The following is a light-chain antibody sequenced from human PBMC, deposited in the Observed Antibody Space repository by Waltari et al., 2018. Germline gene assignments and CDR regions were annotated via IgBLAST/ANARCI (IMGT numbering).Light chain of an antibody. V-gene: IGKV1-5*03. CDR1: QSIGSW. J-gene: IGKJ1*01. CDR3: QQYSSEST. Sequence: DIQMTQSPSTLSASVGDRVTIPCRASQSIGSWLAWYQQKPGKAPKILIYKASSLETGVQSRFRGSGSGTEVTLTISSLQPDDFATYYCQQYSSESTFGQGTKVEIK. CDR2: KAS.